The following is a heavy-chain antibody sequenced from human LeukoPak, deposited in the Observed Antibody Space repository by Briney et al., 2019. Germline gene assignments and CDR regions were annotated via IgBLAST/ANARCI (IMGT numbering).Heavy chain of an antibody. V-gene: IGHV3-21*01. D-gene: IGHD3-3*01. CDR2: ISSSSSYI. Sequence: GGSLRLSCGVSGFTFSDYWMNWVRQAPGKGLEWVSSISSSSSYIYYADSVKGRFTISRDNAKNSLYLQMNSLRAEDTAVYYCAREKNDFWSGYYSGYWGQGTLVTVSS. CDR3: AREKNDFWSGYYSGY. J-gene: IGHJ4*02. CDR1: GFTFSDYW.